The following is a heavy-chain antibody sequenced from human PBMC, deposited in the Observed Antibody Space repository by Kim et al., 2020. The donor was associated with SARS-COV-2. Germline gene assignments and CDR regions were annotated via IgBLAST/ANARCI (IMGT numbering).Heavy chain of an antibody. J-gene: IGHJ3*02. CDR2: ITSDSRSI. V-gene: IGHV3-48*02. CDR1: GLAFTTWP. Sequence: GGSLRLSCEASGLAFTTWPMNWVRQAPGKGPEWLSHITSDSRSIYYADSVKGRFTISRDNAKKSLYLQMNSLRDEDTAVYYCARGRNHAVDIWGQGTMVT. CDR3: ARGRNHAVDI. D-gene: IGHD1-1*01.